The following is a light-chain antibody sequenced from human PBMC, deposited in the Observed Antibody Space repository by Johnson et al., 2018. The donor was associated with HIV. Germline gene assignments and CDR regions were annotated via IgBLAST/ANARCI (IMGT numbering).Light chain of an antibody. V-gene: IGLV1-51*02. CDR2: ENT. CDR1: SSNIGDNY. J-gene: IGLJ1*01. CDR3: GTWDSSLSAFYV. Sequence: QSVLTQPPSVSAAPGQKVTISCSGSSSNIGDNYVSWYQQLPGTAPKLLIYENTKRPSGIPDRFSGSKSGTSATLGITGLQTGDEADYYCGTWDSSLSAFYVFGPGTKVTVL.